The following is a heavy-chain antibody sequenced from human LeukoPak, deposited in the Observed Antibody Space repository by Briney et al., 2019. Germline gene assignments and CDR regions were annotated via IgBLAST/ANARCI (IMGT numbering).Heavy chain of an antibody. Sequence: PGGSLRLSCAASGFTVSSNYMSWVRQAPGKGLEWVSVIYSGGSTYYAGSVKGRFTISRHNSKNTLYLQMNSLRAEDTAVYYCASPENHYYDSSGYYFWGQGTLVTVSS. V-gene: IGHV3-53*04. CDR3: ASPENHYYDSSGYYF. J-gene: IGHJ4*02. CDR2: IYSGGST. D-gene: IGHD3-22*01. CDR1: GFTVSSNY.